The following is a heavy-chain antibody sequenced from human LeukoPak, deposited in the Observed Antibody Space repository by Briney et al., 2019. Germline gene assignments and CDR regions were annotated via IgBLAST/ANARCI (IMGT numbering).Heavy chain of an antibody. D-gene: IGHD4-17*01. CDR2: ISYDGSNK. CDR1: GFTFSNYA. V-gene: IGHV3-30*07. Sequence: GGSLRLSCAASGFTFSNYAMHWVRQAPGKGLEWVAIISYDGSNKYYADSVKGRFTISRDNSKNTLYLQMNSLRAEDTAVYYCARGFHDYGDYVGSNGWGQGTLVTVSS. CDR3: ARGFHDYGDYVGSNG. J-gene: IGHJ4*02.